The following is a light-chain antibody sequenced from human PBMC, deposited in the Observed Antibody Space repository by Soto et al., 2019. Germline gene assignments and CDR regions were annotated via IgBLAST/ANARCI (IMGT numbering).Light chain of an antibody. V-gene: IGLV1-51*01. J-gene: IGLJ2*01. CDR2: DNN. CDR1: SSNIGNND. Sequence: QSVLTQPPSVSAAPGQTVTISCSGSSSNIGNNDVAWYQQLPGTAPKLLIYDNNKRPSGIPDRFSASKSGTSATLGITGLQTGDESDYYCGTWDSRLIAGVFGGGTKLTVL. CDR3: GTWDSRLIAGV.